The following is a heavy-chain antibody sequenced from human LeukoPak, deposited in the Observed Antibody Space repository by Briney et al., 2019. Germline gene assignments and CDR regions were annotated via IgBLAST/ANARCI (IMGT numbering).Heavy chain of an antibody. Sequence: PGGSLRLSCAVSGFTFSSYSLNWVRQAPGKGLEWVSYIGTSSSRIYYADSVKGRFTISRDNAKNSLYLQMNGLRAEDTAVYYCARGPSSQFRTDYWGQGTLVTVSS. CDR1: GFTFSSYS. J-gene: IGHJ4*02. D-gene: IGHD2-2*01. V-gene: IGHV3-48*01. CDR3: ARGPSSQFRTDY. CDR2: IGTSSSRI.